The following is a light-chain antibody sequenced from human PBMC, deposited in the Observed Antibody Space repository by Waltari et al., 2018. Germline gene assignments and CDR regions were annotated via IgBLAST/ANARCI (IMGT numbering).Light chain of an antibody. J-gene: IGLJ3*02. Sequence: QSALTQPASVSGSPGQSITIPCTGTSSDVGCYNTVSWYQDHPGQGPKVIIYDVSDRPSWVSARFSGSKSGNTASLTISGLQAEDEADYYCSSQSSNNVVLFGGGTKVTVL. CDR3: SSQSSNNVVL. V-gene: IGLV2-14*03. CDR1: SSDVGCYNT. CDR2: DVS.